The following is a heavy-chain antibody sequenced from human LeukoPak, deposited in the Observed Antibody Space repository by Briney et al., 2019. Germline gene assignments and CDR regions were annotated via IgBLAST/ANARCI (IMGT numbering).Heavy chain of an antibody. CDR3: ARDIIAVASSDY. D-gene: IGHD6-19*01. CDR1: GFTFNTYA. J-gene: IGHJ4*02. V-gene: IGHV3-30-3*01. Sequence: GGSLRLSCAASGFTFNTYAMHWVRQAPGKGLEWVAMISYDGSNRYYADSVNGRFTISRDNSKHTLYLQMNSLRAEDTAVYYCARDIIAVASSDYWGQGTLVTVSS. CDR2: ISYDGSNR.